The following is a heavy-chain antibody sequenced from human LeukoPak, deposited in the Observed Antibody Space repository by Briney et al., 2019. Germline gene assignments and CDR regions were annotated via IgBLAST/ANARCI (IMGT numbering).Heavy chain of an antibody. D-gene: IGHD6-13*01. J-gene: IGHJ5*02. CDR2: VVGSGDGT. V-gene: IGHV3-23*01. Sequence: GGSLRLSCAASGFTFSNYAMTWVRQGPGKGLEWVSTVVGSGDGTFYADSVKGRFTMSRDNSENTLYLQMSSLRAEDTAVYYCARGKAAGQVDLFDPWGQGTLVTVSS. CDR3: ARGKAAGQVDLFDP. CDR1: GFTFSNYA.